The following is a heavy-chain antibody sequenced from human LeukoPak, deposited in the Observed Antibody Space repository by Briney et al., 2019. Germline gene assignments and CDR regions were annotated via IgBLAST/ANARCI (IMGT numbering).Heavy chain of an antibody. Sequence: GSLRLSCTASGFTFSAYAMMWVRQALGKGPEWVSAIRGGGGSAFYADSVKGRFTISRDNSKYTLFLQMNSLRAEDTAVYYCARDPNGDYIGAFDMWGPGTMVTVSS. J-gene: IGHJ3*02. D-gene: IGHD4-17*01. CDR2: IRGGGGSA. V-gene: IGHV3-23*01. CDR1: GFTFSAYA. CDR3: ARDPNGDYIGAFDM.